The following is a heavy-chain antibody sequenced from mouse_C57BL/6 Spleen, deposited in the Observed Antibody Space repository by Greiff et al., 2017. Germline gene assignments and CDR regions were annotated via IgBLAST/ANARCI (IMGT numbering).Heavy chain of an antibody. CDR1: GFTFSSYA. V-gene: IGHV5-4*01. CDR3: ARDSPRSLSYAMDY. J-gene: IGHJ4*01. CDR2: ISDGGSYT. Sequence: DVQLVESGGGLVKPGGSLKLSCAASGFTFSSYAMSWVRQTPEKRLGWVATISDGGSYTYYPDNVKGRLPISRDNAKNNLYLQMSHLKSEDTAMYYCARDSPRSLSYAMDYWGQGTSVTVSS.